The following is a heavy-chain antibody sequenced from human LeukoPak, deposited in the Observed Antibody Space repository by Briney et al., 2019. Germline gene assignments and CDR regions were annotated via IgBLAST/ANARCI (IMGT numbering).Heavy chain of an antibody. CDR3: ARHTSVGAAAGSDY. CDR2: IYYSGST. D-gene: IGHD6-13*01. CDR1: GGSISSGDYY. J-gene: IGHJ4*02. V-gene: IGHV4-30-4*01. Sequence: SETLSLTCTVSGGSISSGDYYWSWIRQPPGKGLEWIGYIYYSGSTYYNPSLKSRVTISVDTSKNQFSLKLSSVTAADTAVYYCARHTSVGAAAGSDYWGQGTLVTVSS.